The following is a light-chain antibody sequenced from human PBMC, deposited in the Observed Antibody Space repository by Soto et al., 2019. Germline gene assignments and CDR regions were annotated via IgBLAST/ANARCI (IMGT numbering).Light chain of an antibody. CDR1: QGISSY. Sequence: DIQLTQSPSFLYASVGDRVTITCRASQGISSYLAWYQQKPGKAPKLLIYAASTLQGGVPSRFSGSGSGTEFTLTINSLQPEDFATYFCQQLYDYPLTFGGGTKVEIK. CDR2: AAS. J-gene: IGKJ4*01. V-gene: IGKV1-9*01. CDR3: QQLYDYPLT.